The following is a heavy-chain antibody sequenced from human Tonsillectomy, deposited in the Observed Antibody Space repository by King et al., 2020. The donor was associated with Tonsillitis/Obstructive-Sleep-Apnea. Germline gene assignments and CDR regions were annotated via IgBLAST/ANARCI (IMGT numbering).Heavy chain of an antibody. CDR3: AKGDGWLRLDYGIDV. CDR1: GFTFSSYG. Sequence: VQLVESGGGVVQPGRSLRLSCAASGFTFSSYGMHWVRQAPGKGLEWVAVISYDGSNKYYADSVKGRFTISRDNSKNTLYLQMNSLRAEDTAVYYCAKGDGWLRLDYGIDVWGQGTTVTVSS. D-gene: IGHD5-12*01. V-gene: IGHV3-30*18. CDR2: ISYDGSNK. J-gene: IGHJ6*02.